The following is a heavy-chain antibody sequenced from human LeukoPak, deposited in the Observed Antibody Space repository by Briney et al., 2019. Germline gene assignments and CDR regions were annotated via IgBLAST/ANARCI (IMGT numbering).Heavy chain of an antibody. Sequence: GGSLRLSCAASGFTFSNAWMSWVRQAPGKGLEWVGRIKSKTDGGTTDYAAPVKGRFTISRDDSKNTLYLQMNSLKTEDTAVYYRTTSWSGYSSVDYWGQGTLVTVSS. CDR2: IKSKTDGGTT. CDR3: TTSWSGYSSVDY. J-gene: IGHJ4*02. D-gene: IGHD3-3*01. CDR1: GFTFSNAW. V-gene: IGHV3-15*01.